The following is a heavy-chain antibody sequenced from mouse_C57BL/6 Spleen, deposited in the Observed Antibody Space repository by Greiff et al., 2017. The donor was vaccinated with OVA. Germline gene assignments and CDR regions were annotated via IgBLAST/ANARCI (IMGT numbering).Heavy chain of an antibody. CDR1: GYTFTGYW. D-gene: IGHD2-3*01. CDR3: ARRGWLLLSWFAY. J-gene: IGHJ3*01. V-gene: IGHV1-9*01. CDR2: ILPGSGST. Sequence: QVQLQQSGAELMKPGASVKLSCKATGYTFTGYWIEWVKQRPGHGLEWIGEILPGSGSTNYNEKFKGKATFTAATSSNTADMQLSSLTTEDSAIYNCARRGWLLLSWFAYWGQGTLVTVSA.